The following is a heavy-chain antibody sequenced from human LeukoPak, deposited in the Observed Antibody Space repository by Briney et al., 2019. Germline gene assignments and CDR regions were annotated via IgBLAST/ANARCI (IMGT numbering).Heavy chain of an antibody. CDR1: GGSISSSSYY. Sequence: SETLSLTCTVSGGSISSSSYYWGWIRQPPGKGLEWIGSIYYSGSTYYNPSLKSRVTISVDTSKNQFSLKLSSVTAADTAVYYCARSASDYYDSSGDAFDIWGQGTMVTVSS. J-gene: IGHJ3*02. D-gene: IGHD3-22*01. CDR3: ARSASDYYDSSGDAFDI. V-gene: IGHV4-39*07. CDR2: IYYSGST.